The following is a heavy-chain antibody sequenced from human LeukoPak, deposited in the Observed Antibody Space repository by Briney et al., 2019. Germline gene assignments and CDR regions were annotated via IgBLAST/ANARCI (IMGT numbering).Heavy chain of an antibody. V-gene: IGHV3-9*01. J-gene: IGHJ4*02. Sequence: AGGSLRLSCAASGFTFDDYAMHWVRQAPGKGLEWVSGISWNSGSIGYADSVKGRFTISRDNAKNSLYLQMNSLRAEDTAVYYCARDKNDDSSGYYCDYWGQGTLVTVSS. D-gene: IGHD3-22*01. CDR3: ARDKNDDSSGYYCDY. CDR2: ISWNSGSI. CDR1: GFTFDDYA.